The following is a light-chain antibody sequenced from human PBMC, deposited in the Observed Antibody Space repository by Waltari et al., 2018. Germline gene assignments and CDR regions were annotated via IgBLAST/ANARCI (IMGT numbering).Light chain of an antibody. Sequence: DIEITESTSTLSASVGERVTITCRATQSFSSWLAWYQQKPGKAPKLLIYEASSLDSGFPSRFSGSGSGTDFTLTISSLQPDDFAAYYCQQYNSYPRTFGQGTKVEIK. CDR1: QSFSSW. CDR2: EAS. J-gene: IGKJ1*01. CDR3: QQYNSYPRT. V-gene: IGKV1-5*03.